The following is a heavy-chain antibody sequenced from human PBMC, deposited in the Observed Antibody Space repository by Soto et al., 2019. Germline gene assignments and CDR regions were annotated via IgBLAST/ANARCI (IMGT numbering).Heavy chain of an antibody. CDR2: IYYSGST. V-gene: IGHV4-59*01. J-gene: IGHJ4*02. CDR3: AREAANWNNFDY. Sequence: SETLSLTCTVSGGSISSYYWSWIRQPPGKGLEWIGYIYYSGSTNYNPSLKSRVTISVDTSKNQFSLKLSSVTAADTAVYYCAREAANWNNFDYWGQGTLVTVSS. D-gene: IGHD1-1*01. CDR1: GGSISSYY.